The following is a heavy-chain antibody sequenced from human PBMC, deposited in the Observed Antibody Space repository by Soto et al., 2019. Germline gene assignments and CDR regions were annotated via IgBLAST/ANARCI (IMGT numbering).Heavy chain of an antibody. CDR1: GYTFGGYY. CDR2: INANNGGT. Sequence: GASVKVSCKTSGYTFGGYYIYWVRQAPGQGLEWVGWINANNGGTNYALKFQGRVTTARDTSITTVYMDLSGLRSDDTAVYYCARDLRGAMDVWGQGTTVTVSS. V-gene: IGHV1-2*02. J-gene: IGHJ6*02. CDR3: ARDLRGAMDV.